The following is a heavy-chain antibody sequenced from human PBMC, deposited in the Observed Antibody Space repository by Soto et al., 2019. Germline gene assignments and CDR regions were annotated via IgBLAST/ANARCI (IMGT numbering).Heavy chain of an antibody. CDR1: GLSLSSSGVA. Sequence: QITLKESGPTLVKPTQTLTLTCTFSGLSLSSSGVAVGWVRQPPGKALEWLALIFWDDDKRYSPALKSRLTVSKDTSKNPVVFKMTNVDPVDTGTYYCAHGTPRTTLLAYWGQGTPVSVSS. J-gene: IGHJ4*02. CDR2: IFWDDDK. D-gene: IGHD1-1*01. V-gene: IGHV2-5*02. CDR3: AHGTPRTTLLAY.